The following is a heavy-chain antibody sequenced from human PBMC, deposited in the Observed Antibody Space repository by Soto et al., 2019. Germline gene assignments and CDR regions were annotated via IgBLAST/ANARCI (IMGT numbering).Heavy chain of an antibody. V-gene: IGHV4-59*08. D-gene: IGHD3-16*01. J-gene: IGHJ4*02. CDR1: GGSMRGQH. CDR3: ATYTVGGGGRGY. CDR2: HSDST. Sequence: QVQLQESGPGLMKPSETLSLTCTVSGGSMRGQHWSWIRQPPGKGLEWIGHHSDSTNYNPSLRSRITISTDTSKNQFSLKLSSVTAADTAVYYCATYTVGGGGRGYWGQGTLVTVSS.